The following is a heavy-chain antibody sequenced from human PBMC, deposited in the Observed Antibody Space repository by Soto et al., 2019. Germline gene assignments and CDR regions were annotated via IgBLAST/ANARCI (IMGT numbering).Heavy chain of an antibody. Sequence: SSETLSLTCAVYGGSFSGYYWSWIRQPPGKGLEWIGYIYYSGSTNYNPSLKSRVTISVDTSKNQFSLKLSSVTAADTAVYYCARRYSSSFDYWGQGTLVTVSS. CDR3: ARRYSSSFDY. CDR1: GGSFSGYY. V-gene: IGHV4-59*08. CDR2: IYYSGST. J-gene: IGHJ4*02. D-gene: IGHD6-13*01.